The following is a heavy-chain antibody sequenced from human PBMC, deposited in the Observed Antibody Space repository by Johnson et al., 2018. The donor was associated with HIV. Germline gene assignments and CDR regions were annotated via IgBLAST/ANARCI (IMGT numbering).Heavy chain of an antibody. CDR1: GFTFDDYA. D-gene: IGHD3-10*01. CDR2: IHYDGSNK. V-gene: IGHV3-30*02. J-gene: IGHJ3*02. CDR3: ARDRVWGGERDNAFDI. Sequence: QVQLVESGGGLVQPGGSLRLSCAASGFTFDDYAMHWVRQAPGKGLEWVAFIHYDGSNKYYADSVKGRFTISRDNSKNTLYLQMNSLRAEDTAVYYCARDRVWGGERDNAFDIWGQGTVVTVSS.